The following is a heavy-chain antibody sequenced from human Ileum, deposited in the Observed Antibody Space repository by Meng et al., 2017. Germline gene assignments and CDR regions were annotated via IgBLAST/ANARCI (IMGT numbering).Heavy chain of an antibody. V-gene: IGHV4-4*02. CDR3: ASDLAYAEVDN. J-gene: IGHJ4*02. D-gene: IGHD2-21*01. CDR2: IYHSGGT. CDR1: GSCSNSFYW. Sequence: QVQRQQAGPGLGEPSGPLSLTCAVSGSCSNSFYWWSWDRQRPGKGLDWIVRIYHSGGTNYNPSLKSRVTISIDKSKNQFSLKLSSVTAADTAVYYCASDLAYAEVDNWGLGTLVTVSS.